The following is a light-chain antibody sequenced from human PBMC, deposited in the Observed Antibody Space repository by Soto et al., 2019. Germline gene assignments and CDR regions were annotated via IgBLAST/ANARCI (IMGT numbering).Light chain of an antibody. V-gene: IGLV2-11*01. J-gene: IGLJ3*02. CDR1: NSDVGRYNF. CDR3: YSYTASDIWV. Sequence: QSALTQPRSVSGSPGQSVTISCTGTNSDVGRYNFVSWYQQLPGKAPKLLISAVSQRPSGVPDRFSGSKSGNTASLTISGLQADDEADYFCYSYTASDIWVFGGGTQVTV. CDR2: AVS.